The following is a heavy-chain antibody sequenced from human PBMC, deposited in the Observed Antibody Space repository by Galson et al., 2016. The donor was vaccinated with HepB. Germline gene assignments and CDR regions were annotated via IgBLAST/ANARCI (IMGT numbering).Heavy chain of an antibody. J-gene: IGHJ4*02. CDR2: ISNTGGT. CDR3: ARDWYEDY. V-gene: IGHV3-23*01. D-gene: IGHD6-13*01. Sequence: SLRLSCAASGFTFSSYAMTWVRQAPGKGLEWLSVISNTGGTYYTDSVKGRFTISRDNSKNTVYLQMNTLTAEDTAVYYCARDWYEDYWGQGTLVTVSS. CDR1: GFTFSSYA.